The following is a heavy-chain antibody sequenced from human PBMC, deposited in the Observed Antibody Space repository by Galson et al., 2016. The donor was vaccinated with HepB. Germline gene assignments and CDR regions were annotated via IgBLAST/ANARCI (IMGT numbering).Heavy chain of an antibody. CDR1: AGSISSSHW. D-gene: IGHD5-12*01. CDR3: ARHLATAGTRGFDY. V-gene: IGHV4-4*02. CDR2: IFHSGST. J-gene: IGHJ4*02. Sequence: SETLSLTCAVSAGSISSSHWWSWVRQSPGKGLEWIGEIFHSGSTNYNPSLKSRVSMSVDKSKNQFSLHLNSATAADTAVYYCARHLATAGTRGFDYWGQGTLVTVSS.